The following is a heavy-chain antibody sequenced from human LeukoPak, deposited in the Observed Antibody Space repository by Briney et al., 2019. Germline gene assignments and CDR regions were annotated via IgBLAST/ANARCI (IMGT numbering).Heavy chain of an antibody. Sequence: SETLSLTCTVSGGSVSSGSYYWSWIRQPPGKGLEWIGYIYYSGSAKYNPSLKSRVTISVDTSKNQFSLKLTSVTAADTAVYYCARGFGAWGLSWFDPWGQGTLVTVSS. V-gene: IGHV4-61*01. CDR1: GGSVSSGSYY. J-gene: IGHJ5*02. CDR2: IYYSGSA. D-gene: IGHD3-10*01. CDR3: ARGFGAWGLSWFDP.